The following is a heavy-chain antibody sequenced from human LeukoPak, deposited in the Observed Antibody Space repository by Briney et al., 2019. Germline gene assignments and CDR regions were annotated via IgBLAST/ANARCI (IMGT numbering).Heavy chain of an antibody. J-gene: IGHJ5*02. V-gene: IGHV4-34*01. CDR1: GGSFSGYY. CDR2: INHSGST. Sequence: PSETLSLTCAVYGGSFSGYYWSWIRQPQGKGLDWFGEINHSGSTNYNPSLKSRVTISVDTSKNQFSLKLSSVTAADTAVYYCARRYSSGWSPRFDPWGQGTLVTVSS. D-gene: IGHD6-19*01. CDR3: ARRYSSGWSPRFDP.